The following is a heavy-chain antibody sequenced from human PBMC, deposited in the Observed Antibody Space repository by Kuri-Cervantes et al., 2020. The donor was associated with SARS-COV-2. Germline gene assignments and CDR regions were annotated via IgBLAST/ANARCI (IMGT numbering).Heavy chain of an antibody. V-gene: IGHV3-21*01. CDR2: ISSSSSYI. D-gene: IGHD3-16*01. CDR3: ARDEGEGSDAFDI. J-gene: IGHJ3*02. Sequence: GESLKISCAASGFTFTNYAMNWVRQAPGKGLEWVSSISSSSSYICYADSVRGRFTISRDNAKNSLYLQMNSLRAEDTAVYYCARDEGEGSDAFDIWGQGTMVTVSS. CDR1: GFTFTNYA.